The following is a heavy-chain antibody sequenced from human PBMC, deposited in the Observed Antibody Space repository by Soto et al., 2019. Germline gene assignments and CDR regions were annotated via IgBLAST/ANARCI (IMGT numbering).Heavy chain of an antibody. J-gene: IGHJ4*02. Sequence: QVQLVQSGPEVKKPGASVKVSCKASGYTFTSYGINWVRQAPGQGLEWMGWISANNGHTNYAETVQGRVTMTTDTSTSTAYMELRSLRSDDTAVYYCARDQAHCTNDVCYMDFDYWGQGTLVTVSS. CDR2: ISANNGHT. D-gene: IGHD2-8*01. V-gene: IGHV1-18*04. CDR1: GYTFTSYG. CDR3: ARDQAHCTNDVCYMDFDY.